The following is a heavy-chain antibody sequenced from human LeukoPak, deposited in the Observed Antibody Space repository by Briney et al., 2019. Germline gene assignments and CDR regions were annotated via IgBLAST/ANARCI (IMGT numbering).Heavy chain of an antibody. CDR1: GYTFTSYD. Sequence: GASVKVSCKASGYTFTSYDINWVRQATGQGLEWMGWMNPNSGNTGYAQKFQGRVTMTRNTSISTAYMGLSSLRSEDTAVYYCARSDQYYDFWSGYEGFDPWGQGTLVTVSS. CDR3: ARSDQYYDFWSGYEGFDP. J-gene: IGHJ5*02. V-gene: IGHV1-8*01. CDR2: MNPNSGNT. D-gene: IGHD3-3*01.